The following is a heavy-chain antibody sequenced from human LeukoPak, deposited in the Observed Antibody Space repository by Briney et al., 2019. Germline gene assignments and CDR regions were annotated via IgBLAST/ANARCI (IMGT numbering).Heavy chain of an antibody. CDR1: GFTFSKYA. J-gene: IGHJ4*02. CDR2: ITGSGGNT. V-gene: IGHV3-23*01. Sequence: PGGSLRLSCAASGFTFSKYAMRWGRQAPGKGLEWGSAITGSGGNTYYADSVKGRFTISRDNSKNTVFLQMNSLRAEDTAVYYCAKWGDYDVLTGYYVSDYWGQGTLVTVSS. D-gene: IGHD3-9*01. CDR3: AKWGDYDVLTGYYVSDY.